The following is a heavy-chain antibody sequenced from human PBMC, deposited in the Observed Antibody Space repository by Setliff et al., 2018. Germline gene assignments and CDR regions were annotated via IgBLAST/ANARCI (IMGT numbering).Heavy chain of an antibody. CDR3: ARGRNIKLRLLDS. J-gene: IGHJ4*02. CDR2: INHSGST. Sequence: SETLSLTCAASGGTFSYYYWTWIRQPPGKGLEWIGEINHSGSTSYNPSLESRVTISIDTPKNQFSLNLRYVTAADTGLYYCARGRNIKLRLLDSWGQGKLVTVSS. D-gene: IGHD1-20*01. CDR1: GGTFSYYY. V-gene: IGHV4-34*01.